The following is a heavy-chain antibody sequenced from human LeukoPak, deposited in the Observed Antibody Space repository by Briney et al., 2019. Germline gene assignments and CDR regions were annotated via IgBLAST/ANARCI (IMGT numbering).Heavy chain of an antibody. V-gene: IGHV1-69*13. CDR2: IIPIFGTA. CDR1: GDTFNSYA. J-gene: IGHJ4*02. CDR3: ARARIDYSFDY. Sequence: GASVKVSCKTFGDTFNSYAISWVRQAPGQGLEWMGGIIPIFGTANYAQKFQGRVTITADESTSTAYMELSSLRSEDTAVYYCARARIDYSFDYWGQGTLVTVSS. D-gene: IGHD2-15*01.